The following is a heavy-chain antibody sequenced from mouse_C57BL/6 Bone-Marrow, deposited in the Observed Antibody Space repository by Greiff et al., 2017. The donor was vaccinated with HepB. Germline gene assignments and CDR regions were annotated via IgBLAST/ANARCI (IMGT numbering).Heavy chain of an antibody. V-gene: IGHV5-12*01. J-gene: IGHJ3*01. CDR2: ISNGGGST. D-gene: IGHD2-1*01. CDR1: GFTFSDYY. CDR3: ARQYGNYGGFAY. Sequence: EVHLVESGGGLVQPGGSLKLSCAASGFTFSDYYMYWVRQTPEKRLEWVAYISNGGGSTYYPDTVKGRFTISRDNAKNTLYLQMSRLKSEDTAMYYCARQYGNYGGFAYWGQGTLVTVSA.